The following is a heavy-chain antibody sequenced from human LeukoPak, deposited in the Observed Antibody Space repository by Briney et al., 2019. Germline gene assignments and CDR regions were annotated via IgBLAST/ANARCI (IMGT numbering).Heavy chain of an antibody. Sequence: KSSETLSLTCAVSGGSISSSNWWSWVRQPPGKGLEWIGEIYHSGSTNYNPSLKSRVTISVDTSKNQFSLKLSSVTAADTAVYYCARDEASLVFDPWGQGTLVTVSS. CDR1: GGSISSSNW. D-gene: IGHD6-6*01. J-gene: IGHJ5*02. V-gene: IGHV4-4*02. CDR2: IYHSGST. CDR3: ARDEASLVFDP.